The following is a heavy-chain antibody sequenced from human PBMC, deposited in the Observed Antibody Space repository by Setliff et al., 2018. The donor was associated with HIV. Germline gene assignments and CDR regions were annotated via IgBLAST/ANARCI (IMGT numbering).Heavy chain of an antibody. CDR2: IYYSGST. CDR1: GGSISGGDYY. V-gene: IGHV4-30-4*08. CDR3: ARDSEYYYDSSGQDDAFDI. D-gene: IGHD3-22*01. Sequence: SETLSLTCTVSGGSISGGDYYWSWIRQPPGKGLEWIGYIYYSGSTYYNPSLKSRVTISVDTSKNQFSLKLSSVTAADTAVYYCARDSEYYYDSSGQDDAFDIWGQGTMVT. J-gene: IGHJ3*02.